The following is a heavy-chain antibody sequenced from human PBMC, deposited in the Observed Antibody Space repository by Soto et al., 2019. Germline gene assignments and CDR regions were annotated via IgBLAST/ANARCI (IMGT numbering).Heavy chain of an antibody. CDR2: ISSSSSYI. CDR3: ARFRVDRYCSSTSCPHDDAFDI. Sequence: GGSLIPSYAASGLTFRSYIMSWLRQPPGKGLEWVSSISSSSSYIYYADSVKGRFTISRDNAKNSLYLQMNSLRAEDTAVYYCARFRVDRYCSSTSCPHDDAFDIWGQGTMVTVSS. CDR1: GLTFRSYI. J-gene: IGHJ3*02. V-gene: IGHV3-21*01. D-gene: IGHD2-2*01.